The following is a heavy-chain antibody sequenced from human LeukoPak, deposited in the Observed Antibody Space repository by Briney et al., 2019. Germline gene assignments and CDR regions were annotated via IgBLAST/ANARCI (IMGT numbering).Heavy chain of an antibody. CDR2: ISYNGSNK. CDR1: GFTFSSYT. V-gene: IGHV3-30-3*01. J-gene: IGHJ6*02. CDR3: ARDQIIVTTILDYYYGMDV. D-gene: IGHD5-12*01. Sequence: PGRSLRLSCAASGFTFSSYTMHWVRQAPGKGLEWVTFISYNGSNKYYADSVKGRFTISRDNSKNTLYLQMNSLKPEDTAVYYCARDQIIVTTILDYYYGMDVWGQGTTVIVSS.